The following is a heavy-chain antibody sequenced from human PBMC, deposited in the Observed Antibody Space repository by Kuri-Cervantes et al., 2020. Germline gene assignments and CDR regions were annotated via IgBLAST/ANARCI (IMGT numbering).Heavy chain of an antibody. Sequence: GSLRLSCAASGFTFNNYGMHWVRQAPGKGLEWIGEINHSGSTNYNPSLKSRVTISVDTSKNQFSLKLSSVTAADTAVYYCASREAKRTITAMATVDIWGQGTMVTVSS. D-gene: IGHD5-18*01. CDR1: GFTFNNYG. V-gene: IGHV4-34*01. J-gene: IGHJ3*02. CDR2: INHSGST. CDR3: ASREAKRTITAMATVDI.